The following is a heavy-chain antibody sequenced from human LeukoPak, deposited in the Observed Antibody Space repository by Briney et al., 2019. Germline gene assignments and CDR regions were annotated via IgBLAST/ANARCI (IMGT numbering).Heavy chain of an antibody. J-gene: IGHJ4*02. V-gene: IGHV3-7*01. D-gene: IGHD6-6*01. CDR2: IKRDGSEK. Sequence: GGSLRLSCAASGFAFSDYWMSWVRQAPGKGLEWVANIKRDGSEKYYVDSVKGRFTISRDNARNSLYLQMNSLRADDTAVYYCARDRGRYNSSSAPFDSWGQGTLVTVSS. CDR3: ARDRGRYNSSSAPFDS. CDR1: GFAFSDYW.